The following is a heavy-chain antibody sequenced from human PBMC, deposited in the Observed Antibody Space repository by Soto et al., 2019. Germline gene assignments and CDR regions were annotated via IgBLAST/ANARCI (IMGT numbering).Heavy chain of an antibody. D-gene: IGHD5-18*01. CDR1: GFTFSSYS. CDR3: ARDTAMAHIFDY. CDR2: ISSSSSYI. Sequence: GSLRLSCAASGFTFSSYSMNWVRQAPGKGLEWVSSISSSSSYIYYADSVKGRFTISRDNAKNSLYLQMNSLRAEDTAVYYCARDTAMAHIFDYWGQGTMVTVYS. V-gene: IGHV3-21*01. J-gene: IGHJ4*02.